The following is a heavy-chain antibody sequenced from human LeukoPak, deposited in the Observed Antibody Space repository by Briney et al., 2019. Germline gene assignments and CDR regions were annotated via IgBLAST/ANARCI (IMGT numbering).Heavy chain of an antibody. J-gene: IGHJ4*02. Sequence: GGSLRLSCAASELTLSDNYMSSIRQAPGRGLEWGSFIYAGGSTYYADSVRGRLIMSRDNSKNTVYLQMNSLRAEDTAVYYCARRAGSYSHSYDYWGQGTLVTVSS. CDR1: ELTLSDNY. V-gene: IGHV3-53*01. CDR3: ARRAGSYSHSYDY. CDR2: IYAGGST. D-gene: IGHD2-15*01.